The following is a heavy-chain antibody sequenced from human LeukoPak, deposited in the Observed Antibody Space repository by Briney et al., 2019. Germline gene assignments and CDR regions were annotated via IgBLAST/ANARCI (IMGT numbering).Heavy chain of an antibody. CDR1: GYTFTGYY. J-gene: IGHJ6*03. Sequence: ASVKVSCKASGYTFTGYYMHWVRQAPGQGLEWMGWINPNSGGTNYAQKFQGRVTMTRDTSISTAYMELSRLRSDDTAVYYCATSPGDYDFWSGYYGHYYMDVWGKGTTVTVSS. CDR2: INPNSGGT. V-gene: IGHV1-2*02. D-gene: IGHD3-3*01. CDR3: ATSPGDYDFWSGYYGHYYMDV.